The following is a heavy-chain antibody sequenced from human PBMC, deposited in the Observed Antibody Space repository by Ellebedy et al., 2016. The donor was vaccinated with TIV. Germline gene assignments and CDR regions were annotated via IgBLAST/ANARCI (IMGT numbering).Heavy chain of an antibody. CDR1: GYTFTGYY. J-gene: IGHJ6*02. Sequence: ASVKVSCKASGYTFTGYYMHWVRQAPGQGLEWMGIINPSGGSTSYAQKFQGRVTMTRDTSISTAYMELSRLGSDDTAVYYCAITSGYVYYYYGMDVWGQGTTVTVSS. CDR2: INPSGGST. V-gene: IGHV1-2*02. CDR3: AITSGYVYYYYGMDV. D-gene: IGHD5-12*01.